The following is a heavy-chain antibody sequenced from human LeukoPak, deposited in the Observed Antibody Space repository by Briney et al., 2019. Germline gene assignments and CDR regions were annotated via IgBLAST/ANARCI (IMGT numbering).Heavy chain of an antibody. Sequence: GGSLRLSCAASGFTFSSYAMSWVRQAPGKGPEWVSAISGSGGSTYYADSVKGRFTISRDNSKNTLYLQMNSLRAEDTAVYYCAKVGLGYDSSGYYYYYGMDVWGQGTTVTVSS. CDR1: GFTFSSYA. J-gene: IGHJ6*02. V-gene: IGHV3-23*01. CDR3: AKVGLGYDSSGYYYYYGMDV. CDR2: ISGSGGST. D-gene: IGHD3-22*01.